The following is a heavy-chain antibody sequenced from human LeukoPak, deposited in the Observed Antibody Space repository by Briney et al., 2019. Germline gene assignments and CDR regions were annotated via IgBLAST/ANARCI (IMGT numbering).Heavy chain of an antibody. D-gene: IGHD5-24*01. CDR2: IYPGDSDT. V-gene: IGHV5-51*01. J-gene: IGHJ6*02. CDR3: ARHDGYSFRFRYYYYGMDV. CDR1: GYSFTSYW. Sequence: GESLKISCKGYGYSFTSYWIGWVRQMPGKGLEWMGIIYPGDSDTRYSPSFQGQVTISADKSISTAYLQWSSLKASDTAMYYCARHDGYSFRFRYYYYGMDVWGQGTTVAVSS.